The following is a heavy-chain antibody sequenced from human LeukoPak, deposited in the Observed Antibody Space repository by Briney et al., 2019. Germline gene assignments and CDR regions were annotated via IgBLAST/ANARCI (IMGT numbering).Heavy chain of an antibody. V-gene: IGHV3-48*01. Sequence: GGSLRLSCAASGFTFSSYSMNWVRQAPGKGLEWLSYISSSSSSIYYADSVKGRFTISRDNAKNSLYLQMNSLRAEDTAVYYCARGTTAAGLIDYWGQGTLVTVSS. CDR3: ARGTTAAGLIDY. CDR2: ISSSSSSI. J-gene: IGHJ4*02. CDR1: GFTFSSYS. D-gene: IGHD6-13*01.